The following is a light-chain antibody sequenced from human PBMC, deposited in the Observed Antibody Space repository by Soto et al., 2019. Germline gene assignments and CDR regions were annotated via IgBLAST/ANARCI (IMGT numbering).Light chain of an antibody. CDR3: ASYTSITTLYV. J-gene: IGLJ1*01. CDR2: EVS. Sequence: QSALTQPASVSGSPGQSITISCTGSSSDVGGYDYVSWYQHHPGKGPKLILYEVSNRPSGVSDRFSGSKSGNTASLSISGLQAEDVADYYCASYTSITTLYVFGTGTKVTVL. CDR1: SSDVGGYDY. V-gene: IGLV2-14*01.